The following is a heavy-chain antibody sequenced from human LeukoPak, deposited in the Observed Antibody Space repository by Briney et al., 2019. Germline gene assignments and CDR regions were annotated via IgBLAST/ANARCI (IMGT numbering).Heavy chain of an antibody. Sequence: PGGSLRLSCAASGFTFSSYWMSWVRHAPGKGLERVANIKQDESEKYYVDSVKGRFTISRDNPKNSLYLKMNSLRAEDAAVYYCARGSGWYRYWGQGTLVTVSS. J-gene: IGHJ4*02. CDR2: IKQDESEK. CDR1: GFTFSSYW. V-gene: IGHV3-7*02. D-gene: IGHD6-19*01. CDR3: ARGSGWYRY.